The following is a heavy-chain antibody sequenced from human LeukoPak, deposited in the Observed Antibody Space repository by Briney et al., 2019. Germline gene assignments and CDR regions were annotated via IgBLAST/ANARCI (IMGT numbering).Heavy chain of an antibody. V-gene: IGHV4-38-2*02. D-gene: IGHD3-10*01. J-gene: IGHJ3*02. CDR2: IYYSGST. CDR1: GYSISSGYY. CDR3: ARSDGYGLVGI. Sequence: KASETLSLTCIVSGYSISSGYYWGWIRQPPGKGLEWIGSIYYSGSTYYNPSLKSRVTISVDTSKNQFSLTLSSVTAADTAVYYCARSDGYGLVGIWGQGTMVTVSS.